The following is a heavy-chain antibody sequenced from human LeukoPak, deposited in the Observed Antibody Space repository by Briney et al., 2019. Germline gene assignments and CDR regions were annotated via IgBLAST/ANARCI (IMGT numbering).Heavy chain of an antibody. Sequence: ASVKVSCKASGYTFTSYYMHWVRQAPGQGLEWMGIINPSGGSTSYAQKFQGRVTMTRDTSTSTVYMELSSLRSEDTAVYYCAKDNFNWNDVEYYYYGMDVWGQGTTVTVSS. J-gene: IGHJ6*02. CDR2: INPSGGST. CDR1: GYTFTSYY. CDR3: AKDNFNWNDVEYYYYGMDV. D-gene: IGHD1-20*01. V-gene: IGHV1-46*01.